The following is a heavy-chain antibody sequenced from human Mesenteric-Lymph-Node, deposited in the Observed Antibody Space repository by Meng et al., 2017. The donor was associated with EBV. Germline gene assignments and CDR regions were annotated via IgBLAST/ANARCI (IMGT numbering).Heavy chain of an antibody. Sequence: QLLGSGQGLVKPSETLSLTCTVSGGSISNGDYYWGWVRQPPGMGLEWIGSIHYSGSTHYNPSLKSRVTIFVDTSKNQFSLKLSSVTAADTAVYYCARKFVPDFFGENYYFDYWGQGTLVTVSS. J-gene: IGHJ4*02. CDR2: IHYSGST. V-gene: IGHV4-39*01. CDR1: GGSISNGDYY. D-gene: IGHD3-10*01. CDR3: ARKFVPDFFGENYYFDY.